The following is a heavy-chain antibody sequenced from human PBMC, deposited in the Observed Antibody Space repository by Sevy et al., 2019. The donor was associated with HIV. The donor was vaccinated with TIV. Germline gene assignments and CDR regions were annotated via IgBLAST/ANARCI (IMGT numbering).Heavy chain of an antibody. J-gene: IGHJ6*02. CDR1: GYTFSSYG. V-gene: IGHV1-18*01. Sequence: ASVKVSCKASGYTFSSYGITWVRQAPGQGLEWMGWISTYNGDTNYAQKLQGRDTMTTDTSTSTAYMDLRSLRFDDTAVYYCARLDLSGSGWYGNGMDVWGQGTTVTVSS. CDR2: ISTYNGDT. D-gene: IGHD6-19*01. CDR3: ARLDLSGSGWYGNGMDV.